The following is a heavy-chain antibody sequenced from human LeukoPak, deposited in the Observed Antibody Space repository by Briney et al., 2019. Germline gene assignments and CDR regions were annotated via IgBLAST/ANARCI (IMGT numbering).Heavy chain of an antibody. D-gene: IGHD6-19*01. V-gene: IGHV4-34*01. Sequence: SETLSLTCAVYGGSFSGYYWSWIRQPPGKGLEWIGEINHSGSTNYNPSLKSRVTISVDTSKNQFSLKLSSVTAADTAVYYCARGVSVPGYFDYWGQGTLVTVSS. CDR1: GGSFSGYY. CDR3: ARGVSVPGYFDY. J-gene: IGHJ4*02. CDR2: INHSGST.